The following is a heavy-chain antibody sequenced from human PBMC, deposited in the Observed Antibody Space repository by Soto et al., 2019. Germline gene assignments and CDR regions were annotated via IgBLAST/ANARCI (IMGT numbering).Heavy chain of an antibody. CDR1: GCSFTSYW. CDR2: IVPDDADT. D-gene: IGHD2-15*01. Sequence: GAELKLSCKASGCSFTSYWIGWVRQTPGKGLVWMGIIVPDDADTRYSPSFGCNVTISAVRTTHTAFTRMRSLWAKDTYTYICARQVVSKHYFYAADVWGQGTTITCSS. CDR3: ARQVVSKHYFYAADV. V-gene: IGHV5-51*01. J-gene: IGHJ6*02.